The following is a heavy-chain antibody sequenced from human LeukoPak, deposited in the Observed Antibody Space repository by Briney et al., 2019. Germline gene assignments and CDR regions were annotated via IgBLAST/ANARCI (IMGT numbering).Heavy chain of an antibody. V-gene: IGHV1-69*05. CDR3: ASRTDYPGFDY. CDR1: GGTFSSYA. Sequence: ASVNVSCKASGGTFSSYAISWVRQAPGQGLEWMGGIIPIFGTANYAQKFQGRVTITTDESTSTAYMELSSLRSEDTAVYYCASRTDYPGFDYWGQGTLVTVSS. CDR2: IIPIFGTA. J-gene: IGHJ4*02. D-gene: IGHD5-12*01.